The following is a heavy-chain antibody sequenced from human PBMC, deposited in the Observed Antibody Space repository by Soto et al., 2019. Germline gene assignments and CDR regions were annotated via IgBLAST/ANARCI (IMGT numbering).Heavy chain of an antibody. Sequence: SETLSLTCTVSGGSISSGDYYWSWIRQPPGKGLELIGYIYYSGSTYYNPSLKSRVTISVDTSKNQFSLKLSSVTAADTAVYYCASTSSYGKYYYYYYYGMDVWGQGTTVTVSS. J-gene: IGHJ6*02. V-gene: IGHV4-30-4*01. D-gene: IGHD1-26*01. CDR3: ASTSSYGKYYYYYYYGMDV. CDR1: GGSISSGDYY. CDR2: IYYSGST.